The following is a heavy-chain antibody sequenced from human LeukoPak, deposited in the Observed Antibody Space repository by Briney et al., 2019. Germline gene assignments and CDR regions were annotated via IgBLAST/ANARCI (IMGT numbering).Heavy chain of an antibody. J-gene: IGHJ4*02. CDR3: ARDEGSSGLFDY. CDR1: GYTFSSYY. V-gene: IGHV1-46*01. CDR2: INPSGGST. Sequence: ASVTVSCKASGYTFSSYYIYWVRQAPGQGLEWMGIINPSGGSTTYAQKFQGRVTMTRDTPTSTVYMEMSSLRSEDTAVYYCARDEGSSGLFDYWGQGTLVTVSS. D-gene: IGHD6-19*01.